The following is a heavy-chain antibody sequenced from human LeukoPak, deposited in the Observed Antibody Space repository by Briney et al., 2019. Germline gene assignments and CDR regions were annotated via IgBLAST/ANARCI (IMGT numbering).Heavy chain of an antibody. Sequence: SETLSLTCTVSGGSISSSSYYWGWIRQPPGKGPEWIGSIYYSGSTYYNPSLKSRVTISVDTSKNQFSLKLSSVTAADTAVYYCARHQPDDYDFWSGLNWFDPWGQGTLVTVSS. CDR3: ARHQPDDYDFWSGLNWFDP. CDR1: GGSISSSSYY. V-gene: IGHV4-39*01. D-gene: IGHD3-3*01. CDR2: IYYSGST. J-gene: IGHJ5*02.